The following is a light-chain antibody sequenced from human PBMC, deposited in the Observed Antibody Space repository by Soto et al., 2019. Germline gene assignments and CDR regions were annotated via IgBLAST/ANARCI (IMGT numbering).Light chain of an antibody. CDR3: QQRSNWPLT. CDR2: DAS. J-gene: IGKJ1*01. V-gene: IGKV3-11*01. Sequence: EIVLTQSPATLSLSPGEGATLSCRASQSVSSYLAWYQQKPGQAPRLLIYDASNRATGIPARFSGSGSGTDFTLTISSLEPEDFAVYYCQQRSNWPLTFGQGTKVDSK. CDR1: QSVSSY.